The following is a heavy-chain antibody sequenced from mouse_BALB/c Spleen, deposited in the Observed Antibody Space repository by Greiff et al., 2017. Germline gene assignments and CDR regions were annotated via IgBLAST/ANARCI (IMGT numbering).Heavy chain of an antibody. J-gene: IGHJ4*01. CDR2: IDPENGDT. V-gene: IGHV14-4*02. CDR1: GFYIKDYY. Sequence: EVQRVESGAELVRSGASVKLSCTASGFYIKDYYMHWVKQRPEQGLEWIGWIDPENGDTEYAPKFQGKATMTADTSSNTAYLQLSSLTSEDTAVYYCLITTVGAMDYWGQGTSGTVSA. CDR3: LITTVGAMDY. D-gene: IGHD1-1*01.